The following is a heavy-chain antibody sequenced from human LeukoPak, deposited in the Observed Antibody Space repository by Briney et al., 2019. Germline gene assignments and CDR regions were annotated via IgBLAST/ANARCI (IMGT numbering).Heavy chain of an antibody. CDR3: ASRMYYYYGMDV. V-gene: IGHV4-34*01. J-gene: IGHJ6*02. CDR2: IDHREST. CDR1: GGSFSDYY. Sequence: PSETLSLTCAVYGGSFSDYYWSWIRQPPGKGLEWIGEIDHRESTTYNPSLKSRVTISVDTSKNQFSLKPNSVTAADTAVYYCASRMYYYYGMDVWGQGTTVIVSS.